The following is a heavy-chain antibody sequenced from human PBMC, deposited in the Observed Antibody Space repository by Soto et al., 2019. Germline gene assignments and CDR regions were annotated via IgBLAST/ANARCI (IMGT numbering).Heavy chain of an antibody. CDR3: ARGLATLPVFAFDI. Sequence: QGTLKESGPTLVKPTQTLTLTCSFSGFSLSTSGEGVGWIRQSPGKALEWLALIYWSGDEHYRPSLKSRLSITKDTSKNHVVLIMTDMDPVDTATYYCARGLATLPVFAFDIWGQGTMVTVSS. CDR2: IYWSGDE. J-gene: IGHJ3*02. CDR1: GFSLSTSGEG. V-gene: IGHV2-5*01. D-gene: IGHD6-6*01.